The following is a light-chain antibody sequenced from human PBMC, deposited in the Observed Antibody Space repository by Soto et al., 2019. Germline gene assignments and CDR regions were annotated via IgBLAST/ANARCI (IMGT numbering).Light chain of an antibody. J-gene: IGKJ3*01. Sequence: EILMTQSPATLSVSPGERATLSSRASQSVNSNLAWYQQKPGQAPRLLIYGASTRATGIPARFSGSGSGTEFTLIISSLQSEDFALYSCQQYDNWPLTFGPGTKVDIE. CDR1: QSVNSN. V-gene: IGKV3-15*01. CDR3: QQYDNWPLT. CDR2: GAS.